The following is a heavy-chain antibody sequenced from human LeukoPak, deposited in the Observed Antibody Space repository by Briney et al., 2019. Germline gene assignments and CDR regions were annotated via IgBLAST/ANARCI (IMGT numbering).Heavy chain of an antibody. D-gene: IGHD3-3*01. V-gene: IGHV3-33*03. J-gene: IGHJ4*02. CDR1: GFTFSSYG. CDR3: ATERLGIFEF. Sequence: GGSLRLSCAASGFTFSSYGMHWVRQAPGKGLEWVAVIWYDGSKKYYLDSVKGRFTISRDDAKNSVYLQMNNLRVDDTAVYYCATERLGIFEFWGQGSLVTVSS. CDR2: IWYDGSKK.